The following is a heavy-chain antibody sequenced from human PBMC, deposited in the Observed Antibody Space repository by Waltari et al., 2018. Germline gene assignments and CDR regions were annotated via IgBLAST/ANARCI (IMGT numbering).Heavy chain of an antibody. Sequence: QVQLVESGGGVVQPGGSLRLSCAASGFTFSSYGMHWVRQAPGKGLEWVAFIRYDGSNKYYADSVKGRFTISRDNSKNTLYLQMNSLRAEDTAVYYCAKEDCSGGSCYNPAEFWGQGTLVTVSS. CDR2: IRYDGSNK. CDR3: AKEDCSGGSCYNPAEF. J-gene: IGHJ4*02. CDR1: GFTFSSYG. D-gene: IGHD2-15*01. V-gene: IGHV3-30*02.